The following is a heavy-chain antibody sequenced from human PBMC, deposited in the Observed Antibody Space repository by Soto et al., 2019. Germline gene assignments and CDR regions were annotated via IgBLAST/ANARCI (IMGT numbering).Heavy chain of an antibody. CDR1: GYTFTKYG. CDR3: ARVAALIPIFHGLDA. CDR2: ISGYNGNT. D-gene: IGHD3-3*01. Sequence: QVQLVQSGAEVKKPGASVKVSCKASGYTFTKYGITWVRQAPGHGLEWLGWISGYNGNTHFAQRLQGRVNMTADTSTSTAYMAVTSLRPDDTAIYYCARVAALIPIFHGLDAWGQGTTVTVSS. J-gene: IGHJ6*02. V-gene: IGHV1-18*01.